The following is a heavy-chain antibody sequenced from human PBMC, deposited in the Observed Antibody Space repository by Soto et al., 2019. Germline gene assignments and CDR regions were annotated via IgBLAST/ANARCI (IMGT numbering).Heavy chain of an antibody. CDR1: GFTFGDYA. J-gene: IGHJ4*02. CDR2: IRSKAYGGTT. D-gene: IGHD6-13*01. Sequence: GGSLRLSCTASGFTFGDYAMSWVRQAPGKGLEWVGFIRSKAYGGTTEYAASVKGRFTISRDDSKSIAYLQMNSLKTEDTAVYYCTREAKGIAAAGTAYWGQGTLVTVSS. V-gene: IGHV3-49*04. CDR3: TREAKGIAAAGTAY.